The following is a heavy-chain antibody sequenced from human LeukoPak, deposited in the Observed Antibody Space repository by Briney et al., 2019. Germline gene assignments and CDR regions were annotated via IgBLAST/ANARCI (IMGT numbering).Heavy chain of an antibody. D-gene: IGHD3-22*01. J-gene: IGHJ4*02. CDR2: IYYSGST. V-gene: IGHV4-59*01. CDR1: GGSISGYY. Sequence: SETLSLTCTVSGGSISGYYWSWIRQPPGKGLEWFGFIYYSGSTNYNPSLKSRVTISVDTSKNQFSLKLSSVTTADTAVYYCARGYDTTGYFFDYWGQGTLVTVSS. CDR3: ARGYDTTGYFFDY.